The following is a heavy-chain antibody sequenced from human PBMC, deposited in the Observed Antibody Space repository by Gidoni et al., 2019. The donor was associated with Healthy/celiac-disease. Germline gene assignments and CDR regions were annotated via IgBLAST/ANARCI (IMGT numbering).Heavy chain of an antibody. CDR3: ARVPTPHSGSYYFDY. Sequence: QVQLVESGGGVVQSGRSLRLSCAASGFPFSSYAMHWVRQAPGKGLEWVAVISYDGSNKYYADSVKGRFTISRDNSKNTLYLQMNSLRAEDTAVYYCARVPTPHSGSYYFDYWGQGTLVTVSS. V-gene: IGHV3-30-3*01. D-gene: IGHD1-26*01. J-gene: IGHJ4*02. CDR1: GFPFSSYA. CDR2: ISYDGSNK.